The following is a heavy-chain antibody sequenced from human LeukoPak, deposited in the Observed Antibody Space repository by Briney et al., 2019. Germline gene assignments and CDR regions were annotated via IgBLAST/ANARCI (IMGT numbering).Heavy chain of an antibody. D-gene: IGHD3-22*01. Sequence: SETLSLTCAVSGYSISSDNYWVWIRQPPGQGLEWTGGIYHSGSTYYNPSLKSRVTMSVDTSKNQFSLKLSPVTAADTAVYYCARAPRDSSSSNYMRRFDYWGQGTLVTVSS. CDR1: GYSISSDNY. CDR3: ARAPRDSSSSNYMRRFDY. V-gene: IGHV4-38-2*01. CDR2: IYHSGST. J-gene: IGHJ4*02.